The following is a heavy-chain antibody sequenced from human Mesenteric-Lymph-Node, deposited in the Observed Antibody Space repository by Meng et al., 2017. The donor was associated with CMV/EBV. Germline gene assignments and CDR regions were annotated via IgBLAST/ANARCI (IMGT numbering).Heavy chain of an antibody. Sequence: GGSLRLSCAVSGLTLSNYWMSWVRQAPGKGLEWEANLRGDGGVQFFVDSLKGRFSIFRDNAKKSLYLQMTSLRVEDTGIYYCARQSYALFDPWGQGILVTVSS. CDR3: ARQSYALFDP. V-gene: IGHV3-7*01. J-gene: IGHJ5*02. CDR2: LRGDGGVQ. CDR1: GLTLSNYW.